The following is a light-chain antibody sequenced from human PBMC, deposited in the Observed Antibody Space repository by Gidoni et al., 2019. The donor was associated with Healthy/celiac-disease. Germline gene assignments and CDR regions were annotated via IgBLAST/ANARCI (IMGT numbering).Light chain of an antibody. J-gene: IGLJ7*01. CDR3: ETWDSSLSAAV. V-gene: IGLV1-51*02. CDR1: SSNIGNNY. Sequence: QSVLTQPPPVSAAPGQKVTISCSGSSSNIGNNYVSWYQQLPGTAPKLRIYENNKRPSGIPDRFSGSKSGTSATLGITGLQTGDEADYYCETWDSSLSAAVFGGGTQLTVL. CDR2: ENN.